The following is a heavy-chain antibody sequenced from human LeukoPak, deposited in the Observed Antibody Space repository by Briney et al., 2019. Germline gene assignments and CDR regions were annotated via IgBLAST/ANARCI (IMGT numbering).Heavy chain of an antibody. V-gene: IGHV3-23*01. CDR3: AKGSRSYYGHFDY. CDR2: ISGSGGST. J-gene: IGHJ4*02. Sequence: PSETLSLTCTVSGGSISSGNFYWSWVRQAPGKGLEWVSAISGSGGSTYYADSVKGRFTISRDNSKNTLYLQMNSLRAEDTAVYYCAKGSRSYYGHFDYWGQGTLVTVSS. CDR1: GGSISSGN. D-gene: IGHD1-26*01.